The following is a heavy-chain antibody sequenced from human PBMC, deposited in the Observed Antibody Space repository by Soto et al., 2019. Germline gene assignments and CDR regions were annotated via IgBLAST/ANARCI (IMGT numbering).Heavy chain of an antibody. D-gene: IGHD3-9*01. CDR3: ASAHYDILTGPGPRFDY. Sequence: SVKVSCKASGGTFSSYTISWVRQAPGQGLEWMGRIIPILGIANYAQKFQGRVTITADKSTSTAYMELSSLRSEDTAVYYCASAHYDILTGPGPRFDYWGQGTLVTVSS. CDR1: GGTFSSYT. V-gene: IGHV1-69*02. J-gene: IGHJ4*02. CDR2: IIPILGIA.